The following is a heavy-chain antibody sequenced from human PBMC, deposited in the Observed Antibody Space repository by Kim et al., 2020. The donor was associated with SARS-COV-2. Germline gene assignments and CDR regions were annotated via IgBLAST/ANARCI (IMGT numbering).Heavy chain of an antibody. D-gene: IGHD6-19*01. CDR3: VRVPRFSSGWHS. CDR2: GFHRGTT. J-gene: IGHJ5*02. Sequence: SETLSLMCTVSGDSISNNDYYWGWIRQSPGKRLEWIGCGFHRGTTYYNPSLKSRVTISLEPSKNEVSLSLTSVTAADSGVYYCVRVPRFSSGWHSWGQGT. V-gene: IGHV4-39*07. CDR1: GDSISNNDYY.